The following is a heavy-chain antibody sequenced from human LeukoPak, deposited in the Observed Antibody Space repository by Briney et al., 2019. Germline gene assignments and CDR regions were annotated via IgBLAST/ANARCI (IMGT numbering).Heavy chain of an antibody. CDR1: GFIFSSYT. Sequence: GGSLRLSCSASGFIFSSYTMQWVRHAPGKGLEYVSAISSNGDTTYYATSVKGRFTISRDNSKDTLYLRVGSLRAEDTAVYYCARSVPAAMSAFDIWGQGTMVTVSS. CDR3: ARSVPAAMSAFDI. V-gene: IGHV3-64*01. J-gene: IGHJ3*02. CDR2: ISSNGDTT. D-gene: IGHD2-2*01.